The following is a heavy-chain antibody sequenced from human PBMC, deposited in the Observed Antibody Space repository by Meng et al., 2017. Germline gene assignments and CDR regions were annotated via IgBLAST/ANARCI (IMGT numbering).Heavy chain of an antibody. Sequence: KVSCKGSGYSFTNYWIGWVRQMPGKGLEWMGIIYPGDSDTRYSPSFQGQVTISADKSISTAYLQWSSLKASDTAMYYCARLPVTLRFLGWLSRAGEIWFDPWGQGTLVTVSS. D-gene: IGHD3-3*01. CDR1: GYSFTNYW. J-gene: IGHJ5*02. CDR2: IYPGDSDT. CDR3: ARLPVTLRFLGWLSRAGEIWFDP. V-gene: IGHV5-51*01.